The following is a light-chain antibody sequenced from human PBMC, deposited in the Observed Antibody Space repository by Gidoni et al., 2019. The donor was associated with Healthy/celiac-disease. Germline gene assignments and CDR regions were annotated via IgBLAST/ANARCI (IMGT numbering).Light chain of an antibody. J-gene: IGLJ2*01. CDR3: CSYAGSSTVV. V-gene: IGLV2-23*02. Sequence: QSALTQPASVSGSPGQSLTIACTGTSSDFGSYNLVSWYQQHPGKAPKLMIYEVSKRPSGVSNRFSGSKSGNTASLTISWLQAEDDADYYCCSYAGSSTVVFGGGTKLTVL. CDR1: SSDFGSYNL. CDR2: EVS.